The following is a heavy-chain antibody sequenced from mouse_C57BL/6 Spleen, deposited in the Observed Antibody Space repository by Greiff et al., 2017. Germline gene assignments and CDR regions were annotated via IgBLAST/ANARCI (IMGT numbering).Heavy chain of an antibody. J-gene: IGHJ1*03. CDR3: ARSGNEYDDWYFDV. CDR1: GYTFTSYW. CDR2: INPSSGYT. V-gene: IGHV1-7*01. D-gene: IGHD2-4*01. Sequence: QVQLQQSGPELVKPGASVKLSCKASGYTFTSYWMHWVKQRPGKGLEWIGYINPSSGYTNYNQKFKDKATLTADKSSSTAYMQLSSLTSEDSAVYYCARSGNEYDDWYFDVWGTGTTVTVSS.